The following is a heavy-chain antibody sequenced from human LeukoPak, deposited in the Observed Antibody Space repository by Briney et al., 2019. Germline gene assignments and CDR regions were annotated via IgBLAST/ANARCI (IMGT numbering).Heavy chain of an antibody. CDR1: GGSISSYY. D-gene: IGHD1-26*01. J-gene: IGHJ4*02. CDR3: ARLVSGSYGLLTPCDY. V-gene: IGHV4-59*08. CDR2: IYYSGST. Sequence: SETLSLTCTVSGGSISSYYWSWIRQPPGKGLEWIGDIYYSGSTNYNPSLKSRVTISVDTSKNQFSLRLSSVTAADTAVYYSARLVSGSYGLLTPCDYWGQGTLVTVSS.